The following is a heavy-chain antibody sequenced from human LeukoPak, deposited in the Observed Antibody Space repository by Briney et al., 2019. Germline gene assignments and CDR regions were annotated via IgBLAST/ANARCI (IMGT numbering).Heavy chain of an antibody. D-gene: IGHD3-3*01. CDR3: AKGDYDFWSGHLLGFDY. CDR2: IHRDGST. V-gene: IGHV3-66*01. J-gene: IGHJ4*02. CDR1: GFTVSTNY. Sequence: GGSLRLSCAVSGFTVSTNYMSWVRQAPGKGLEWVSIIHRDGSTNYADSVKGRFTISRDNSKNTLYLQMNSLRAEDTAVYYCAKGDYDFWSGHLLGFDYWGQGTLVTVSS.